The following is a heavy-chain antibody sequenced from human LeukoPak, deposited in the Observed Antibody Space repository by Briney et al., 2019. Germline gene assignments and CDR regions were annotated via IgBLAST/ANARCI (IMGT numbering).Heavy chain of an antibody. Sequence: GGSLRLSCAASGFTFSSYGMHWVRQPPGKGLEWVAAISTDGRNTYYINSVKGRFTISRDNSKNTVFLQMNSLTKEDTAMYYCARDYDTLGGWFDYWGQGTLVTVSS. J-gene: IGHJ4*02. CDR2: ISTDGRNT. V-gene: IGHV3-30*03. D-gene: IGHD2-15*01. CDR3: ARDYDTLGGWFDY. CDR1: GFTFSSYG.